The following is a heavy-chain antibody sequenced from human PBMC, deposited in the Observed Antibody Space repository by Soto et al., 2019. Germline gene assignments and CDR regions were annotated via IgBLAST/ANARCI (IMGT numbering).Heavy chain of an antibody. J-gene: IGHJ4*02. V-gene: IGHV4-34*01. Sequence: PSETLSLTCAVYGGSFSGYYWSWIRQPPGKGLEWIGEINHSGSTNYNPSLKSRVTISVDTSKNQFSLKLSSVTAADTAVYYCARRGLNSNEMYYFDSWGQGTLVTVSS. CDR3: ARRGLNSNEMYYFDS. D-gene: IGHD1-20*01. CDR1: GGSFSGYY. CDR2: INHSGST.